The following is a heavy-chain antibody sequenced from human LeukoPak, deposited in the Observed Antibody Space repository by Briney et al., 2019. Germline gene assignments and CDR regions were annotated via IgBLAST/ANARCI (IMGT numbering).Heavy chain of an antibody. V-gene: IGHV4-59*12. CDR3: ARSTANYYMDV. D-gene: IGHD2-8*02. J-gene: IGHJ6*03. Sequence: SETLSLTCTVSGGSISSDYWSWIRQPPGKGLEWIGYIYYSGSTNYNPSLKSRVTISVDTSKNQFSLKLSSVTAADTAVYFCARSTANYYMDVWGKGTTVTVSS. CDR1: GGSISSDY. CDR2: IYYSGST.